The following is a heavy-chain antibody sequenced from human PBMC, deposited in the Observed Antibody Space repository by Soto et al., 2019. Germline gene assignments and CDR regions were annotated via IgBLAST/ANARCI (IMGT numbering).Heavy chain of an antibody. CDR3: AKLPPSPVIDAGTYVGLDY. CDR1: GFTFSSYA. CDR2: ISGSGGST. J-gene: IGHJ4*02. Sequence: HPGGSLRLSCAASGFTFSSYAMSWVRQAPGKGLEWVSAISGSGGSTYYADSVKGRFTISRDNPKNTLYLQMNSLRAEDTAVYYCAKLPPSPVIDAGTYVGLDYWGQGTLVTVSS. V-gene: IGHV3-23*01. D-gene: IGHD6-13*01.